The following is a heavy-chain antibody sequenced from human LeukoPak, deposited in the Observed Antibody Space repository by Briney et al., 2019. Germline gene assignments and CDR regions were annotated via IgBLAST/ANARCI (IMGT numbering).Heavy chain of an antibody. V-gene: IGHV3-74*01. D-gene: IGHD3-22*01. CDR3: AKDQRGYYYDTSGYSSWDY. J-gene: IGHJ4*02. Sequence: GGSLRLSCAASGFNFSSYWMHWVRQAPGKGLVWISRINYDGTTTSYADSVKGRFTISRDNSKNTLYLQMNSLRAEDTAVYYCAKDQRGYYYDTSGYSSWDYWGQGTLVTVSS. CDR2: INYDGTTT. CDR1: GFNFSSYW.